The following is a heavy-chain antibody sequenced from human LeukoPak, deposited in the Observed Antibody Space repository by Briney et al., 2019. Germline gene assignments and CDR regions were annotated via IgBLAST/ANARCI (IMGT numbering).Heavy chain of an antibody. CDR1: GFTFSSYG. CDR2: IWYDGSNK. CDR3: ARELATPNIYYFDY. Sequence: PGRSLRLSCAASGFTFSSYGMHWVRQAPGKGLEWVAVIWYDGSNKYYADSVKGRFTISRDNSKNTLYLQMNSLRAEDTAVYYCARELATPNIYYFDYWGQGTLVTVSS. D-gene: IGHD5-12*01. J-gene: IGHJ4*02. V-gene: IGHV3-33*01.